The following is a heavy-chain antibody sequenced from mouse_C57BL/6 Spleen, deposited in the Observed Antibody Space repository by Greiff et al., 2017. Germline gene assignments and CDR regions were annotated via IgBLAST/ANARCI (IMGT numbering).Heavy chain of an antibody. Sequence: QVQLQQSGAELVRPGASVTLSCKASGYTFTDYEMHWVKQTPVHGLEWIGAIDPETGGTAYNQKFKGKAILTADKSSSTAYMELRSLTSEDSAVYYCTRRGLLRVFDYWGQGTTLTVSS. D-gene: IGHD1-1*01. CDR1: GYTFTDYE. CDR3: TRRGLLRVFDY. CDR2: IDPETGGT. V-gene: IGHV1-15*01. J-gene: IGHJ2*01.